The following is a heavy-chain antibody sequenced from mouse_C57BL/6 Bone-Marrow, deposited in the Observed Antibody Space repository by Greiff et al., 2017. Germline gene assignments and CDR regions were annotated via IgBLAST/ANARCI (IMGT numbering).Heavy chain of an antibody. D-gene: IGHD2-4*01. CDR3: ARGRDDYGGGSYWYFDV. V-gene: IGHV3-8*01. CDR2: ISYSGST. CDR1: GYSITSDY. Sequence: EVQLQQSGPGLAKPSQTLSLTCSVTGYSITSDYWNWIRKFPGNKLEYMGYISYSGSTYYNPSLKSRISITRDTSKNQYYLQLNSVTTEDTATYYCARGRDDYGGGSYWYFDVWGTGTTVTVAS. J-gene: IGHJ1*03.